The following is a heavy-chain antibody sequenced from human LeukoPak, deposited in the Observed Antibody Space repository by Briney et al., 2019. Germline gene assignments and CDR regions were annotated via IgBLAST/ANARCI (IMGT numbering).Heavy chain of an antibody. J-gene: IGHJ4*02. CDR1: GGTFSSYA. V-gene: IGHV1-69*13. Sequence: SVKVSCKASGGTFSSYAISWVRQAPGQGLEWMGGIIPIFGTANYAQKFQGRVTITADESTSTAYMELSSLRSEDTAVYYCARAPTYYDSSGYYPTFDYWGQGTLVTVSS. D-gene: IGHD3-22*01. CDR3: ARAPTYYDSSGYYPTFDY. CDR2: IIPIFGTA.